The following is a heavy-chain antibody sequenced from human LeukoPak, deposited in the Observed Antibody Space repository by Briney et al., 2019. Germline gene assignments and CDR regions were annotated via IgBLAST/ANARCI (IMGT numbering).Heavy chain of an antibody. V-gene: IGHV4-4*09. Sequence: SETLSLTCTVSGGSISSYYWSWIRQPPGKGLEWIGYIYTSGSTNYNPSLKSRVTISVDTSKNQFSLKLSSVTAADTAVYYCASGSYYYYYMDVWGKGTTVNVSS. CDR3: ASGSYYYYYMDV. J-gene: IGHJ6*03. CDR1: GGSISSYY. CDR2: IYTSGST.